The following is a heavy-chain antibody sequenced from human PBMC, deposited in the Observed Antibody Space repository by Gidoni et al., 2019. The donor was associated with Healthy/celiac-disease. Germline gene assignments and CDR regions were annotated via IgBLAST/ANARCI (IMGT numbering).Heavy chain of an antibody. CDR1: GGSISSYY. V-gene: IGHV4-59*01. CDR3: ARAPSFDY. J-gene: IGHJ4*02. Sequence: QVQLQESGPGLVKPSETLSLTCTVSGGSISSYYWSWIRQPPGKGLEWIGYIYYSGSTNYNPSLKSRVTISVDTSKNQCSRKLSSVTAADTAVYYCARAPSFDYWGQGTLVTVSS. CDR2: IYYSGST.